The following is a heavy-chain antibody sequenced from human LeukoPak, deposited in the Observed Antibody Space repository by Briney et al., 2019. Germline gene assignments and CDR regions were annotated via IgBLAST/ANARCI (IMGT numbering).Heavy chain of an antibody. D-gene: IGHD3-3*01. CDR1: GGSISSYY. V-gene: IGHV4-59*01. J-gene: IGHJ3*02. CDR2: IYYSGST. CDR3: ARDRMANDFWSGYLPSDAFDI. Sequence: SETLSLACTVSGGSISSYYWSWIRQPPGKGLEWIGYIYYSGSTNYNPSLKSRVTISVDTSKNQFSLKLSSVTAADTAVYYCARDRMANDFWSGYLPSDAFDIWGQGTMVTVS.